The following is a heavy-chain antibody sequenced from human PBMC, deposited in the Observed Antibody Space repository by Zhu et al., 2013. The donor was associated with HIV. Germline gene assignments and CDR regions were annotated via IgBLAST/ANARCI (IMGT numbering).Heavy chain of an antibody. J-gene: IGHJ4*02. CDR2: ISYDGSNK. CDR1: GFTFSSYG. V-gene: IGHV3-30*18. CDR3: AKDLQGSSWYVRVVGFDY. D-gene: IGHD6-13*01. Sequence: VQLVESGGGVVQPGRSLRLSCAASGFTFSSYGMHWVRQAPGKGLEWVAVISYDGSNKYYADSVKGRFTISRDNSKNTLYLQMNSLRAEDTAVYYCAKDLQGSSWYVRVVGFDYWGQGTLVTVSS.